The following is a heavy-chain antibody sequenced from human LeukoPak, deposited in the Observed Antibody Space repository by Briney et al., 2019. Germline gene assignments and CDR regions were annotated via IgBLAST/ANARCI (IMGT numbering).Heavy chain of an antibody. V-gene: IGHV3-66*01. D-gene: IGHD1-1*01. CDR2: IYSGGST. CDR3: ARERGNFQDAFDI. Sequence: PGGSLRLSCAASGFTVSINYMSWVRQAPGKGLEWVSVIYSGGSTYYADSVKGRFTISRDNSKNTLYLQMNSLRAEDTAVYYCARERGNFQDAFDIWGQGTMVTVSS. J-gene: IGHJ3*02. CDR1: GFTVSINY.